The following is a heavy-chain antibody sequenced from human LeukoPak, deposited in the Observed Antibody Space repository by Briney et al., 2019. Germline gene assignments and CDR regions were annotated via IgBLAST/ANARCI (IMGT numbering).Heavy chain of an antibody. J-gene: IGHJ6*02. V-gene: IGHV4-59*12. CDR1: GGSISSYY. Sequence: MSSETLSLTCTVSGGSISSYYWSWIRQPPGMGLEWIGYIYYSGSTNYNPSLKSRVTISVDTSKNQFSLKLGSVTAADTAVYYCARDAGHQLSRRNYYAMDVWGQGTTVTVSS. D-gene: IGHD1-1*01. CDR2: IYYSGST. CDR3: ARDAGHQLSRRNYYAMDV.